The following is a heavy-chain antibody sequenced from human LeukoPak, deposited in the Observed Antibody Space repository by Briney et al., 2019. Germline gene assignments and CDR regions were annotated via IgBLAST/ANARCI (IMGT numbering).Heavy chain of an antibody. D-gene: IGHD3-22*01. CDR1: GYTRTDYY. J-gene: IGHJ4*02. CDR3: ARGHDSSGYYSGTGDY. CDR2: INPNSGGI. V-gene: IGHV1-2*02. Sequence: RASVKVSCKPSGYTRTDYYIHWVRQAPGQGLEWMGWINPNSGGISYAPKFRGRVTMTRDTSISTAYMELSWLRSDDTAVYYCARGHDSSGYYSGTGDYWGQGALVTVSS.